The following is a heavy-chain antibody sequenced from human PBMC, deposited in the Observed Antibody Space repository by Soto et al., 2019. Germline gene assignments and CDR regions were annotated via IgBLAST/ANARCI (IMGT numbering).Heavy chain of an antibody. V-gene: IGHV4-39*01. Sequence: SETLSLTCTVSGGSISSGGYYWSWIRQHPGKGLEWIGYTYYSGSTYYNPSLKSRVTISVDTSKNQFSLKLSSVTAADTAVYYCARHAQGRLQYSFDYWGQGTLVTGSS. J-gene: IGHJ4*02. CDR1: GGSISSGGYY. CDR3: ARHAQGRLQYSFDY. CDR2: TYYSGST. D-gene: IGHD6-25*01.